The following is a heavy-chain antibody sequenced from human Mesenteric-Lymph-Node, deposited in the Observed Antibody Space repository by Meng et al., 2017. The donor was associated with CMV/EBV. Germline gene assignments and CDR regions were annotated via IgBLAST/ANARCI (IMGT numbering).Heavy chain of an antibody. Sequence: GESLKISCAASGFTFSSYDMHWVRQAPGKGLVWVSRINSDGSSTSYADSVKGRFTISRDNAKNTLYLQMNSLRAEDTAVYYCAGGVRSYYFDYWGQGTLVTVSS. D-gene: IGHD3-10*01. V-gene: IGHV3-74*01. CDR1: GFTFSSYD. CDR2: INSDGSST. CDR3: AGGVRSYYFDY. J-gene: IGHJ4*02.